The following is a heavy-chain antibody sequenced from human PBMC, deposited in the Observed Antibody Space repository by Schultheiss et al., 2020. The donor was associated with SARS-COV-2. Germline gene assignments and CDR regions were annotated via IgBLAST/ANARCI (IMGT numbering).Heavy chain of an antibody. CDR2: IFANDEK. Sequence: SGPTLVKPTETLTLTCTVSGFSLTNDRMGVSWIRQPPGKPLEWLAHIFANDEKFYSTSLRSRLTISKDTSNSQVVLTMINIDPVDTATYFCARVTRPDTAVAGFDYWGQGTLVTVSS. J-gene: IGHJ4*02. CDR1: GFSLTNDRMG. V-gene: IGHV2-26*01. CDR3: ARVTRPDTAVAGFDY. D-gene: IGHD5-18*01.